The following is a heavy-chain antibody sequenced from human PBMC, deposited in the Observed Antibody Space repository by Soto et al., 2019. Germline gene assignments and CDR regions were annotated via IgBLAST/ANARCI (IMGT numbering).Heavy chain of an antibody. J-gene: IGHJ4*02. D-gene: IGHD5-12*01. CDR1: GDSISAYS. CDR2: IHYNGNT. CDR3: AREGNLGRWLQPLDF. Sequence: TLSLTCTVSGDSISAYSWSWVRQPPGKGLEWIGNIHYNGNTKYNPSLKSRVTMSVDTSKNQFSLKLISVTAADTAKYFCAREGNLGRWLQPLDFWGQGT. V-gene: IGHV4-59*01.